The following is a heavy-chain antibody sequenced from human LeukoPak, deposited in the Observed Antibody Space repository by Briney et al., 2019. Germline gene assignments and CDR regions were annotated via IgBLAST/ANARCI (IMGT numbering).Heavy chain of an antibody. CDR2: IRYDGTNK. CDR3: AKDYSSSWYYFDY. CDR1: GFTFINFG. J-gene: IGHJ4*02. D-gene: IGHD6-13*01. Sequence: GGSLRLSCAASGFTFINFGMHWVRQAPGKGLQWMAFIRYDGTNKYYADSGKSRFTISRDTSKNTLSLQMISLRAEDTAIYYCAKDYSSSWYYFDYWGQGTLVTVSS. V-gene: IGHV3-30*02.